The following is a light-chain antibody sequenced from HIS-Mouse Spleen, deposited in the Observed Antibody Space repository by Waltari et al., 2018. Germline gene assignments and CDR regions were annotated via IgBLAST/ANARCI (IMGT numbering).Light chain of an antibody. Sequence: QSALTQPSSVSGFPGQSITISCPGTRSVVGGYNFVPWYQQHPGKAPKLMIYEVSNRPSGVSNRFSGSKSGNTASLTISGLQAEDEADYYCSSYTSSSTVVFGGGTKLTVL. CDR1: RSVVGGYNF. J-gene: IGLJ2*01. V-gene: IGLV2-14*01. CDR3: SSYTSSSTVV. CDR2: EVS.